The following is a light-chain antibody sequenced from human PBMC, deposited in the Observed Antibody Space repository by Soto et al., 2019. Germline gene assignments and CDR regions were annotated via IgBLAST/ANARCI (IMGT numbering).Light chain of an antibody. CDR2: RNN. J-gene: IGLJ3*02. CDR1: SSNIGSNS. V-gene: IGLV1-47*01. CDR3: AAWDDSLSGWV. Sequence: QSVLTQPPSASGTPGQRVTISCSGSSSNIGSNSVYWSQQLPGTVPKPLIYRNNQRPSGVPDRFSASKSGTSASLAISGLRSEDEADYYCAAWDDSLSGWVFGGGTKATVL.